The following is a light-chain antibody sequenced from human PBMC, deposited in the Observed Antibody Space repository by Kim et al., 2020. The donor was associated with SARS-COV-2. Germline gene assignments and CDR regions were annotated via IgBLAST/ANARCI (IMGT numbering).Light chain of an antibody. Sequence: SASVGDRVTITCRASQGISIYLAWFQQKAGKAPRSLIYAASNLQSGVPSRFSGSGSGTDFTLTISSLQPEDFGTYYCQQYDSYPPTFGGGTKVEIK. CDR3: QQYDSYPPT. V-gene: IGKV1-16*01. J-gene: IGKJ4*01. CDR1: QGISIY. CDR2: AAS.